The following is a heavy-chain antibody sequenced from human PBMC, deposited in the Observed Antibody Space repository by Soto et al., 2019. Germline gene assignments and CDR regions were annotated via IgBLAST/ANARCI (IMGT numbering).Heavy chain of an antibody. Sequence: QVQLVESGGGVVQPGGSLRISCAASGFTFRNYGMHWVRHAPGKGLEWVAVIWYDGSDKYYADSVKGRFTFSRDNSKNTLYLQMNSLRAEDTAVYYCARDRDGLKWFDLWGRGTLVTVSS. D-gene: IGHD1-26*01. CDR2: IWYDGSDK. CDR1: GFTFRNYG. V-gene: IGHV3-33*01. CDR3: ARDRDGLKWFDL. J-gene: IGHJ2*01.